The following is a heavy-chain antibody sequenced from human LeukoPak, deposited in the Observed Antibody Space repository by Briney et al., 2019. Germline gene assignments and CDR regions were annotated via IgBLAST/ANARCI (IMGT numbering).Heavy chain of an antibody. V-gene: IGHV3-21*01. CDR1: AFTFSSYC. CDR3: ARTGHCSAGCYPCDFHY. CDR2: ISGSSAYI. Sequence: RSLRLSCAASAFTFSSYCMNWVRQAPRQGLEWVSSISGSSAYIYYANSVEGRFTISRDNAKNSLSLQMNSLRAEDTAVYYCARTGHCSAGCYPCDFHYWGQGTPVTVSS. D-gene: IGHD2-21*02. J-gene: IGHJ4*02.